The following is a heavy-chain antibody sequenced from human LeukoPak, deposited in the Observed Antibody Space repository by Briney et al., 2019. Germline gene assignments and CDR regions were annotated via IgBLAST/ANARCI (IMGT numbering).Heavy chain of an antibody. CDR1: EFTFSSYT. Sequence: SGGSLRLSCAASEFTFSSYTMNWVRQAPGKGLEWVSSISTSSIYIYYADSVKGRFTISRDNAKNSLFLQMNSLRAEDTAVYYCARARVGATTLFTAFDIWGQGTMVTVSS. J-gene: IGHJ3*02. D-gene: IGHD1-26*01. CDR3: ARARVGATTLFTAFDI. V-gene: IGHV3-21*01. CDR2: ISTSSIYI.